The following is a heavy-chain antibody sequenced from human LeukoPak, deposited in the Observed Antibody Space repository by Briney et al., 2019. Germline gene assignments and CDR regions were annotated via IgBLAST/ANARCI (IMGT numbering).Heavy chain of an antibody. Sequence: ASVKVSCKASGYTFTGYYMHWVRQAPGQGLEWMGWINPNGGGTNYAQKLQGRVTMTRDTSISTAYMELSRLRSDDTAVYYCARDQGDYGDYCWFDPWGQGTLVTVSS. CDR1: GYTFTGYY. D-gene: IGHD4-17*01. CDR2: INPNGGGT. V-gene: IGHV1-2*02. J-gene: IGHJ5*02. CDR3: ARDQGDYGDYCWFDP.